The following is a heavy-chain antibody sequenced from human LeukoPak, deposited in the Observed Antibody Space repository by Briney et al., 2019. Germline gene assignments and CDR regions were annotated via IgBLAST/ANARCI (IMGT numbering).Heavy chain of an antibody. CDR3: ARDDLYYYDSSGHSDAFDI. Sequence: PSETLSLTCAVYGGSLSGYYWSWIRQPPGKGLEWIGEINHSGSTNYNPSLKSRVTISVDTSKNQFSLRLTSVTAADTAVYYCARDDLYYYDSSGHSDAFDIWGQGTMVTVSS. J-gene: IGHJ3*02. CDR1: GGSLSGYY. CDR2: INHSGST. V-gene: IGHV4-34*01. D-gene: IGHD3-22*01.